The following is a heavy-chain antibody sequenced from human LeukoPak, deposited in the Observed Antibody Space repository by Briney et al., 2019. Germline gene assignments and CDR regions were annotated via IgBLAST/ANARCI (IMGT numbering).Heavy chain of an antibody. Sequence: SEILSLTCTVSGGSISSGGYYWSWIRQHPGKGLEWIGYIYYSGSTYHNPSLKSRVTISVDTSKNQFSLKLSSVTAADTAVYYCARVRYDSSGYYFDYWGQGTLVTVSS. D-gene: IGHD3-22*01. CDR3: ARVRYDSSGYYFDY. J-gene: IGHJ4*02. CDR2: IYYSGST. V-gene: IGHV4-31*03. CDR1: GGSISSGGYY.